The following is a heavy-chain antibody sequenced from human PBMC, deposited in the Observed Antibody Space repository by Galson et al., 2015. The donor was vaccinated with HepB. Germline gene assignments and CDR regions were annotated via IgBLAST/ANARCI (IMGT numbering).Heavy chain of an antibody. Sequence: SLRLSCAASGFTFSSYTMNRVRQAPGKGLAWVSSITSSSNYIFYADSVKGRFTISRDNAKNSLYLQMNSLRAEDTAVYYCARDRNRYYYYGMDVWGQGTTVTVSS. D-gene: IGHD1-14*01. V-gene: IGHV3-21*01. CDR1: GFTFSSYT. J-gene: IGHJ6*02. CDR3: ARDRNRYYYYGMDV. CDR2: ITSSSNYI.